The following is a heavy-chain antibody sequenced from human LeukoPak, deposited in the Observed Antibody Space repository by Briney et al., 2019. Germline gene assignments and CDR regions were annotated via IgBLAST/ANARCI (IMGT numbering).Heavy chain of an antibody. D-gene: IGHD6-13*01. Sequence: GGSLRLSCAASGFTFSSYSMNWVRQAPGKGLEWVAVISYDGSNKYYADSVKGRFTISRDNSKNTLYLQMNSLRAEDTAVYYCARRAAAAHMNWFDPWGQGTLVTVSS. CDR3: ARRAAAAHMNWFDP. V-gene: IGHV3-30*03. J-gene: IGHJ5*02. CDR2: ISYDGSNK. CDR1: GFTFSSYS.